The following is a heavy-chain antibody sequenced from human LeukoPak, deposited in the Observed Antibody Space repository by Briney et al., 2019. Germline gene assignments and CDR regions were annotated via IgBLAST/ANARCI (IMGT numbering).Heavy chain of an antibody. V-gene: IGHV1-2*02. CDR1: GYTFTGYY. CDR3: ARAFGGSGNYYSVIWDF. D-gene: IGHD3-10*01. Sequence: ASVTVSCKTSGYTFTGYYIHWVRQAPGQGLELMGWMNPNSGVTNYAQKFQDRVTMTRDTSISTAYMDLSRLRSDDTAIYYCARAFGGSGNYYSVIWDFWGQGTLVTVSS. CDR2: MNPNSGVT. J-gene: IGHJ4*02.